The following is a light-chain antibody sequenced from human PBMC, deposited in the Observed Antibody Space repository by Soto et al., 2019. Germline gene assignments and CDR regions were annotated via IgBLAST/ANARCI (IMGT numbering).Light chain of an antibody. CDR2: AAS. CDR1: QSVSNNY. V-gene: IGKV3-20*01. CDR3: QQFGRSPRT. J-gene: IGKJ1*01. Sequence: EIVLTQSPGTLSLSPGERATLSCRASQSVSNNYLAWYQQKPGQAPRLLISAASSSATGIPDRFSGSGSGTDFTLTISRLEPEDFAVYYCQQFGRSPRTFGQGTKVEIK.